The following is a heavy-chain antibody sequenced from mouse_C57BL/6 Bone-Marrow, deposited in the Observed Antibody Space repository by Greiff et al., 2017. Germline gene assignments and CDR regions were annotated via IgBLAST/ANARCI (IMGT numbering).Heavy chain of an antibody. CDR3: SRAWGPSWFAV. CDR1: GYTFTSYG. J-gene: IGHJ3*01. Sequence: QVQLKESGAELARPGASVKLSCKASGYTFTSYGISWVKQRTGQGLEWIGEIYPRSGNTYYNEKFKGKATLTAEKSSNTASMEIRSLTSEDSAVYFCSRAWGPSWFAVWGPGTLVTVSS. V-gene: IGHV1-81*01. CDR2: IYPRSGNT. D-gene: IGHD4-1*01.